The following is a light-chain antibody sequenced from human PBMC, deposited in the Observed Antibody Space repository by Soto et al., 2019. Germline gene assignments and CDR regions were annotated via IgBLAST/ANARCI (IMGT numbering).Light chain of an antibody. J-gene: IGKJ4*01. Sequence: EFVLTQSPGTLSLSPGERATLSCRASQTVRNNYLAWYQQKPGQAPRLLIYDASSRATGIPDRFSGGGSGADFTLTISRLEPEDFAVYYCQQFSSYPLTFGGGTEFDIK. CDR1: QTVRNNY. CDR3: QQFSSYPLT. V-gene: IGKV3-20*01. CDR2: DAS.